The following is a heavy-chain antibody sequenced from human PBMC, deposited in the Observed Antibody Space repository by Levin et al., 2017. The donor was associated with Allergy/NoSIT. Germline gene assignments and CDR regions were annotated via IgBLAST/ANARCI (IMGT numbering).Heavy chain of an antibody. D-gene: IGHD6-13*01. J-gene: IGHJ4*02. CDR1: GGSFSGYH. CDR3: ALVNTAAAAY. Sequence: LSLTCGVYGGSFSGYHCTWIRQPPGPFLSFLFSLLPLFLPPSPPSLPSRLTISLDTSDNHFSLELNSVTAADTAVYFCALVNTAAAAYWGQGTLVTVSS. V-gene: IGHV4-34*12. CDR2: LLPLFLP.